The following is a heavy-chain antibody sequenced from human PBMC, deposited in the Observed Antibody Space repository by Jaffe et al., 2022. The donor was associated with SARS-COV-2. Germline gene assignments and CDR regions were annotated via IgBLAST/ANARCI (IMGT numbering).Heavy chain of an antibody. D-gene: IGHD6-19*01. CDR3: ARVSSLYIAVAGTGLDY. CDR1: GFTFSSYA. J-gene: IGHJ4*02. Sequence: QVQLVESGGGVVQPGRSLRLSCAASGFTFSSYAMHWVRQAPGKGLEWVAVISYDGSNKYYADSVKGRFTISRDNSKNTLYLQMNSLRAEDTAVYYCARVSSLYIAVAGTGLDYWGQGTLVTVSS. CDR2: ISYDGSNK. V-gene: IGHV3-30-3*01.